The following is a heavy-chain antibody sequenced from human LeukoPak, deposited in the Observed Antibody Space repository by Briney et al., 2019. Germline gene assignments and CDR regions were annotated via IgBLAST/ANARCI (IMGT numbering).Heavy chain of an antibody. V-gene: IGHV5-51*01. CDR2: IYPGDSDA. Sequence: GESLKISCKGSGYSFTSYWIGWVRQMPGKGLEWMGIIYPGDSDARYSPSFQGQVTISADKSINTAYLQWSSLKASDTAMYYCARLNYYDSSGYPAPLFYWGQGTLVTVSS. CDR1: GYSFTSYW. J-gene: IGHJ4*02. D-gene: IGHD3-22*01. CDR3: ARLNYYDSSGYPAPLFY.